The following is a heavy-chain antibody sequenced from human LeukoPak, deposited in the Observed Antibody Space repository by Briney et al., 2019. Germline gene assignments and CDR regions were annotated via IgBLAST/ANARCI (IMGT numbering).Heavy chain of an antibody. Sequence: GGSLRLSCAASGFSFSSYAMSWVRQAPGKGLEWVSAISGNGGRTYYADFVKGRFTISRDNSENTLYLQMNSLRAEDTATYYCAKGTERYREVSSFDSWGQGTQVTVSS. V-gene: IGHV3-23*01. CDR2: ISGNGGRT. CDR3: AKGTERYREVSSFDS. CDR1: GFSFSSYA. D-gene: IGHD3-10*01. J-gene: IGHJ4*02.